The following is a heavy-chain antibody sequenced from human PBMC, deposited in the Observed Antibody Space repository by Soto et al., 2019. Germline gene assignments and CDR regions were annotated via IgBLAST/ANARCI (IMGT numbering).Heavy chain of an antibody. J-gene: IGHJ5*02. Sequence: QVHLQQWGAGLLKPSETLSLTSGVYGGPLSDNYWNWLRKSPGKGLEWIGEISHAGNTNYNPSLRGRVIISVDTAKMQFSLNLRSVSAADTAVYYCARGRGEFDPWGQGTPVTVSS. CDR2: ISHAGNT. V-gene: IGHV4-34*01. CDR1: GGPLSDNY. D-gene: IGHD2-21*01. CDR3: ARGRGEFDP.